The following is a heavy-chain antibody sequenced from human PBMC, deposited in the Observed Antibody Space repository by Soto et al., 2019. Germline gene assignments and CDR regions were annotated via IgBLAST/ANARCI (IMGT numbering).Heavy chain of an antibody. D-gene: IGHD2-2*01. CDR2: ISSSSSYI. J-gene: IGHJ4*02. Sequence: GGSLRLSCAASGFTFSSYSMNWVRQAPGKGLEWVSSISSSSSYIYYADSVKGRFTISRDNAKNSLYLQMNSLRAEDTAVYYCARDLYYAEKESIVVVPAAISIWGQGTLVTVSS. V-gene: IGHV3-21*01. CDR1: GFTFSSYS. CDR3: ARDLYYAEKESIVVVPAAISI.